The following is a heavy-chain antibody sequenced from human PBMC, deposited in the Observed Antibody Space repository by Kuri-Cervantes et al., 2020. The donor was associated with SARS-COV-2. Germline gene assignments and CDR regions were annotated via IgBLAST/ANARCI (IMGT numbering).Heavy chain of an antibody. J-gene: IGHJ4*02. Sequence: GESLKISCAASGFTFSSYGMHWVRQAPGKGLEWVAVIWYDGSNKYYADSVKGRFTISRDNSKNTLYLQMNSLRAEETAVYYCARDVSTVLGEDYFDYWGQGTLVTVSS. CDR2: IWYDGSNK. V-gene: IGHV3-33*01. CDR1: GFTFSSYG. CDR3: ARDVSTVLGEDYFDY. D-gene: IGHD2-8*01.